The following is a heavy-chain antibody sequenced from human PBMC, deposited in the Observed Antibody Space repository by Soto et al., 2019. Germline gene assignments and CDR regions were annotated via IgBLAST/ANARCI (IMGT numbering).Heavy chain of an antibody. D-gene: IGHD3-10*01. V-gene: IGHV1-8*01. CDR3: ARGPLLWFGEAPYYYGMDV. CDR1: GYTFTSYD. Sequence: ASVKVSCKASGYTFTSYDINWVRQATGQGLEWMGWMNPNSGNTGYAQKFQGRVTMTRNTSISTAYMELSSLRSEDTAVYYCARGPLLWFGEAPYYYGMDVWGQGTTVTVSS. CDR2: MNPNSGNT. J-gene: IGHJ6*02.